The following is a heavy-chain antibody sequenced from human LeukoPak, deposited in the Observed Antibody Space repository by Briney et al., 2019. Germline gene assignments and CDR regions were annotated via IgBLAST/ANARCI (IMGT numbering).Heavy chain of an antibody. CDR1: GYTFTSYW. D-gene: IGHD3-22*01. CDR2: IYPGDSDT. J-gene: IGHJ3*02. V-gene: IGHV5-51*01. CDR3: AISMSATYYYDSSGYFNDAFDI. Sequence: GESLKISCKGSGYTFTSYWIGRVRQMPGKGLEWMGIIYPGDSDTRYSPSFQGQVTISADKSISTAYLQWSSLKASDTAMYYCAISMSATYYYDSSGYFNDAFDIWGQETMVTVSS.